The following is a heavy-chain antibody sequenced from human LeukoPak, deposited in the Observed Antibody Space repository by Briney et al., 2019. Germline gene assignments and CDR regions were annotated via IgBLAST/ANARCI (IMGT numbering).Heavy chain of an antibody. V-gene: IGHV3-33*08. CDR3: AIWFGELLPTY. CDR2: IWYDGSNK. CDR1: GFTFSSYG. D-gene: IGHD3-10*01. Sequence: PGGSLRLSCAASGFTFSSYGMHWVRQAPGKGLEWVAVIWYDGSNKYYADSVKGRFTISRDNSKNTLYLQMNSLRAEDTAVYYCAIWFGELLPTYWGQGTLVTVSS. J-gene: IGHJ4*02.